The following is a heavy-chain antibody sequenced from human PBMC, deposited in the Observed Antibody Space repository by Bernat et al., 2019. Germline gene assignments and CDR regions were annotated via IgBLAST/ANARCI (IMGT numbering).Heavy chain of an antibody. CDR1: GFTFSRYW. CDR3: VTNYASGSYWGY. V-gene: IGHV3-7*03. D-gene: IGHD3-10*01. J-gene: IGHJ4*02. CDR2: IKEDGSEK. Sequence: EVQLVESGGGLVQPGGSLILSCAASGFTFSRYWMAWVRQAPGKGLEWVANIKEDGSEKHYVDSVKGRFTISRDNAENSLYPQMNSLRAEDTAVYYCVTNYASGSYWGYWGQGTLVTVSS.